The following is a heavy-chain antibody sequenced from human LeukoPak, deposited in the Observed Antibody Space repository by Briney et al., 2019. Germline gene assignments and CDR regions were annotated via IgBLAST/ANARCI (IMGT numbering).Heavy chain of an antibody. CDR3: ARGPYSSGWYVYYYYYMDV. D-gene: IGHD6-19*01. V-gene: IGHV3-7*01. CDR1: GFTFSSYW. J-gene: IGHJ6*03. Sequence: GGSLRLSCVASGFTFSSYWMSWVRQAPGKGLEWVANIKQDGSEKYYVDSVKGRFTISRDNAKNSLYLQMKSLRAEDTAVYYCARGPYSSGWYVYYYYYMDVWGKGTTVTISS. CDR2: IKQDGSEK.